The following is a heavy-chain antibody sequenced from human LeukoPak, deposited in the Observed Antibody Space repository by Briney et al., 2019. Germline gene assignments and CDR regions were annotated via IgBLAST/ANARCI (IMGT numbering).Heavy chain of an antibody. CDR1: GYTFTSYG. J-gene: IGHJ6*02. CDR2: ISAYNGNT. Sequence: ASVKVSCKASGYTFTSYGIGWVRQAPGQGLEWMGWISAYNGNTNYAQKLQGRVTMTTDTSTSTAYMELRSLRSDDTAVYYCARDQYSSSWYPHYYYYGMDVWGQGTTVTVSS. CDR3: ARDQYSSSWYPHYYYYGMDV. D-gene: IGHD6-13*01. V-gene: IGHV1-18*01.